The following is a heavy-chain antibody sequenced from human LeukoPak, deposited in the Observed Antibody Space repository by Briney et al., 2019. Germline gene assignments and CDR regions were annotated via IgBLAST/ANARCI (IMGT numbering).Heavy chain of an antibody. Sequence: ASVKVSCKASGYTFTSYGISWVRQAPGQGLEWMGWISAYNGNTNYAQKLQGRVTMTTDTSTSTAYMELRNLRSDDTAVYYCVRDDPRTLNTTYGVVPIDDTFDIWGQGTKVTVSA. J-gene: IGHJ3*02. CDR1: GYTFTSYG. D-gene: IGHD3-3*01. CDR3: VRDDPRTLNTTYGVVPIDDTFDI. V-gene: IGHV1-18*01. CDR2: ISAYNGNT.